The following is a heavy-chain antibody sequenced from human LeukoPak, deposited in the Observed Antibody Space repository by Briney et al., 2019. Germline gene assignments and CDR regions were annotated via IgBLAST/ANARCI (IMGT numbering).Heavy chain of an antibody. D-gene: IGHD3-9*01. CDR1: GYTFTGYY. Sequence: ASVKVSCKASGYTFTGYYMHWVRQAPGQGLEWMGWINPNSGGTNYAQRFQGRVTMTRNTSISTAYMELSSLRSEDTAVYYCARGGIRYWLDWGQGTLVTVSS. CDR2: INPNSGGT. J-gene: IGHJ4*02. V-gene: IGHV1-2*02. CDR3: ARGGIRYWLD.